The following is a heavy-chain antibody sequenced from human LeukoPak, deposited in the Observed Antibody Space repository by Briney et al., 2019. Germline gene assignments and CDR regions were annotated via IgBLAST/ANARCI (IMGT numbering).Heavy chain of an antibody. CDR3: AKDGSLYVWGSYRPNGRLDY. J-gene: IGHJ4*02. Sequence: GGSLRLSCAASGFTFSSYGMHWVRQAPGKGLEWVAFIRYDGSNKYYADSVKGRFTISRDNSKNTLYLQMNSLRAEDTAVYYCAKDGSLYVWGSYRPNGRLDYWGQGTLVTVSS. V-gene: IGHV3-30*02. CDR1: GFTFSSYG. D-gene: IGHD3-16*02. CDR2: IRYDGSNK.